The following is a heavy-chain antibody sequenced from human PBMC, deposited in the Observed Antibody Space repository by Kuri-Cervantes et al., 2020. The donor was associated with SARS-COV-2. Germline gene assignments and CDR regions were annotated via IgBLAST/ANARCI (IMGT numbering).Heavy chain of an antibody. Sequence: SETLSLTCTVSGGSSSSYYWSWIRQPPGKGLEWIGYIYYSGTTNYNPSLKSRVTISVDTSKNQFSLKLSSVTAADTAVYYCARVRGGGSGSYYSPYYFDYWGQGTLVTVSS. CDR1: GGSSSSYY. V-gene: IGHV4-59*01. D-gene: IGHD3-10*01. CDR2: IYYSGTT. CDR3: ARVRGGGSGSYYSPYYFDY. J-gene: IGHJ4*02.